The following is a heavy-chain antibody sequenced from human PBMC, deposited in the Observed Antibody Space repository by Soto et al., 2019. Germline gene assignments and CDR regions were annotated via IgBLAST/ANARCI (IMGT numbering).Heavy chain of an antibody. CDR1: GYTFTDYY. CDR2: INPNSGVT. Sequence: ASVKVSCKASGYTFTDYYVHWVLQAPGQGLEWMGWINPNSGVTNYAQKFQGWVTLTRDTSVSTAYMELNRLKSDDTAVFFCARGVSGWSPFDLWGQGTLVTVSS. V-gene: IGHV1-2*04. D-gene: IGHD6-19*01. CDR3: ARGVSGWSPFDL. J-gene: IGHJ4*02.